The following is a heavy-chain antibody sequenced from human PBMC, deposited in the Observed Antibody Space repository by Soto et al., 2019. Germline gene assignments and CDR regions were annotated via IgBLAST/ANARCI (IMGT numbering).Heavy chain of an antibody. CDR1: GGSISNYY. Sequence: SETLSLTCTVSGGSISNYYWSWIRQPPGKGLEWIGYIYYSGSTNYNPPLKSRVTISVDTSKNQFSLKLSSVTAADTAVYYCARRWGRSFDYWGQGTLVTVSS. J-gene: IGHJ4*02. D-gene: IGHD2-15*01. CDR3: ARRWGRSFDY. CDR2: IYYSGST. V-gene: IGHV4-59*08.